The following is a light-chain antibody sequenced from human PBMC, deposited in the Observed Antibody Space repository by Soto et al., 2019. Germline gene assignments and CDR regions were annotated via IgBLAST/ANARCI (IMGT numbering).Light chain of an antibody. V-gene: IGKV3-20*01. CDR3: QQYGSAPWT. CDR2: GAS. CDR1: QRGSSSY. J-gene: IGKJ1*01. Sequence: EIVLTQSPGTLSLSPGESATLSCRPSQRGSSSYLAWYQQKPGQAPRLLIYGASSRATGIPDRFSGSGSGTDFTLTISRLEREDFAVYSCQQYGSAPWTFGQGTKVEIK.